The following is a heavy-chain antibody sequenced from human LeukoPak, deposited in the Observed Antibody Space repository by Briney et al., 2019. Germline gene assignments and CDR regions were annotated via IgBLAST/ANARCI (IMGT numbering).Heavy chain of an antibody. CDR3: AGRPSYRGMTTVTT. CDR2: ISSSSSYI. Sequence: GGSLRLSCAASGFTFSSYSMNWVRQAPGKGLEWVSSISSSSSYIYYADSVKGRFTISRDNAKNSLYLQMNSLRAEDTAVYYCAGRPSYRGMTTVTTWGQGTLVTVSS. D-gene: IGHD4-17*01. J-gene: IGHJ5*02. V-gene: IGHV3-21*01. CDR1: GFTFSSYS.